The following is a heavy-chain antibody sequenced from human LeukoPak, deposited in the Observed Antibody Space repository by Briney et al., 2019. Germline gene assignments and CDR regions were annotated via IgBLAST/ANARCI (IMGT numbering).Heavy chain of an antibody. Sequence: PSQTLSLTCTVSGGSISSGGYYWSWIRQPPRKGLEWIGYIYHSGSTYYNPSLKRRVTISVDRSKNQFSLKLSSVTAADTAVYYCARLGYSSSWYGPSFDYWGQGILVTVSS. V-gene: IGHV4-30-2*01. CDR3: ARLGYSSSWYGPSFDY. D-gene: IGHD6-13*01. J-gene: IGHJ4*02. CDR1: GGSISSGGYY. CDR2: IYHSGST.